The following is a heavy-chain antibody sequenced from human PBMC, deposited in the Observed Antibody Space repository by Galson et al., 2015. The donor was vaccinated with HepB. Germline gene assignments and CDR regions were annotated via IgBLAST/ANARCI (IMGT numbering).Heavy chain of an antibody. CDR2: IKSKTDGGTT. V-gene: IGHV3-15*01. CDR1: GFTFSNAW. J-gene: IGHJ6*02. CDR3: TRVAAAGDYYYYGMDV. D-gene: IGHD6-13*01. Sequence: RLSCAASGFTFSNAWMSWVRQAPGKGLEWVGRIKSKTDGGTTDYAAPVKGRFTISRDDSKNTLYLQMNSLKTEDTAVYYCTRVAAAGDYYYYGMDVWGQGTTVTVSS.